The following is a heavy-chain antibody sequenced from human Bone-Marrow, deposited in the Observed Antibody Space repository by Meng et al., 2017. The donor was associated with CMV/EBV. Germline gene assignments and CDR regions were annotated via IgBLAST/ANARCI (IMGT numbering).Heavy chain of an antibody. D-gene: IGHD6-19*01. CDR2: VNSNNDAT. CDR1: GGTFSSYA. Sequence: QVQLVQSGAEVKKPGSSVKVSCKASGGTFSSYAISWVRQAPGQGLEWMGWVNSNNDATNYARKFQGRVSMTRDTSISTAHMELSRLMSDDTAVYYCVRSSGWSLFDYWGQGILVTVSS. J-gene: IGHJ4*02. V-gene: IGHV1-2*02. CDR3: VRSSGWSLFDY.